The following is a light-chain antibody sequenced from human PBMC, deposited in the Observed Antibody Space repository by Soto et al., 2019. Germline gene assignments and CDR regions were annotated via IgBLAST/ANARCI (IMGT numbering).Light chain of an antibody. J-gene: IGKJ4*01. CDR2: AAS. Sequence: DIQMTQSPSSLSASVGDRVTLTCRASQGIANDLAWYQQKPTKAPKRLIYAASSLQSGVPSRFSGIGAGTEFTLTISSLQPEDFGTYYCLQHNSYPLTFGGGTTVEI. CDR1: QGIAND. V-gene: IGKV1-17*01. CDR3: LQHNSYPLT.